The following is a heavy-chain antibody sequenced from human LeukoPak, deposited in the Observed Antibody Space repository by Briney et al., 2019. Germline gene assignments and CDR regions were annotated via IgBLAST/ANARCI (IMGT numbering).Heavy chain of an antibody. Sequence: SVKVSCKASGYTFTGYYMHWVRQAPGQGLEWMGRIIPVLGIANYAQKFQGRVTITADKSTSTAYMELSSLRSEDTAVYYCARELMATISYWGQGTLVTVSS. J-gene: IGHJ4*02. V-gene: IGHV1-69*04. D-gene: IGHD5-24*01. CDR2: IIPVLGIA. CDR3: ARELMATISY. CDR1: GYTFTGYY.